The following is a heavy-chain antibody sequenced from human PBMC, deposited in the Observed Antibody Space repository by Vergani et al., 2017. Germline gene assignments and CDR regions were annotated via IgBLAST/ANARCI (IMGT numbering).Heavy chain of an antibody. V-gene: IGHV3-72*01. Sequence: EVQLVESGGGLVQPGGSLRLSCAASGFTLSDHVMDWVRQGPGTGLEWVGRSRNKARSYTTEYSASVKGRFTISRDDSRNSLYLQMNSLKTEDTAVYYCATLPVQTQKQGTSWGQGTLVTVSS. CDR3: ATLPVQTQKQGTS. CDR1: GFTLSDHV. CDR2: SRNKARSYTT. D-gene: IGHD1-1*01. J-gene: IGHJ5*02.